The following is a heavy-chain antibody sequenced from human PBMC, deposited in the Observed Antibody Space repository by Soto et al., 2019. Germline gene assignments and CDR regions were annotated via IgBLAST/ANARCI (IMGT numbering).Heavy chain of an antibody. CDR1: GFDFDDYA. CDR2: ISWNSGNI. V-gene: IGHV3-9*01. D-gene: IGHD3-10*01. CDR3: AKDTDPGEVLDVSYFDH. Sequence: EVQLVESGGGLVQPGRSLRLSCEASGFDFDDYAMHWVRQPPGKGLEWVSSISWNSGNIGYADSMKGRFTISIDNVKNSMYLQMNSLGTDDTALYYCAKDTDPGEVLDVSYFDHWGRGTLVTVS. J-gene: IGHJ4*02.